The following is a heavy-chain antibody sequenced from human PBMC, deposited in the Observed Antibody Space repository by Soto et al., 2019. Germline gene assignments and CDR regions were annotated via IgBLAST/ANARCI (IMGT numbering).Heavy chain of an antibody. CDR3: ARWLGGDFDY. J-gene: IGHJ4*02. Sequence: SETLSLTCTVSGGSISSYYWTWIRQPPGKGLEWIGYIYYSGSTNYNPSRKSRVTISVDTSKNQFSLKLSSVTAADTAVYYCARWLGGDFDYWGQGTLVTVSS. CDR2: IYYSGST. CDR1: GGSISSYY. D-gene: IGHD3-10*01. V-gene: IGHV4-59*01.